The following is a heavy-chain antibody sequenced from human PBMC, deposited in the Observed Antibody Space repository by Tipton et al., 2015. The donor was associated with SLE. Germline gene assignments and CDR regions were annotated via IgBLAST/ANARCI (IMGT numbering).Heavy chain of an antibody. CDR2: ISAYNGNT. CDR3: ARDVFTYYYDSSGYLVY. CDR1: GYTFTSYG. J-gene: IGHJ4*02. V-gene: IGHV1-18*01. D-gene: IGHD3-22*01. Sequence: QVQLVQSGPEVKKPGASVKVSCKASGYTFTSYGISWVRQAPGQGLEWMGWISAYNGNTNYAQKLQGRVTMTTDTSTSTAYMELRSLRSDDTAVYYCARDVFTYYYDSSGYLVYWGQGTLVTVSS.